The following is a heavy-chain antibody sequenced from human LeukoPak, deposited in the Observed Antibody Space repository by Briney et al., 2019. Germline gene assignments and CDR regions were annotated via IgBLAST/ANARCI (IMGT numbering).Heavy chain of an antibody. CDR2: IYYSGST. CDR3: ARRDWGQYYFDY. CDR1: GGSISSSTYY. D-gene: IGHD7-27*01. J-gene: IGHJ4*02. Sequence: PSETLSLTCTVSGGSISSSTYYWGWIRQPPGKGLEWIGSIYYSGSTYYNPSLKSRVTISVDASKNQFSLKLSSVTAADTAVYYCARRDWGQYYFDYWGQGNLVTVSS. V-gene: IGHV4-39*01.